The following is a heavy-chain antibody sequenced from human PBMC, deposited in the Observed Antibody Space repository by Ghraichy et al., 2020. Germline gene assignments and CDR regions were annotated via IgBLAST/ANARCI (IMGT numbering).Heavy chain of an antibody. J-gene: IGHJ4*02. CDR3: ARECGGDCSSSFDY. CDR2: IWYDGSNK. Sequence: GGSLRLSCAASGFTFSSYGMHRVRQAPGKGLEWVAVIWYDGSNKYYADSVKGRFTISRDNSKNTLYLQMNSLRAEDTAVYYCARECGGDCSSSFDYWGQGTLVTVSS. D-gene: IGHD2-21*02. CDR1: GFTFSSYG. V-gene: IGHV3-33*01.